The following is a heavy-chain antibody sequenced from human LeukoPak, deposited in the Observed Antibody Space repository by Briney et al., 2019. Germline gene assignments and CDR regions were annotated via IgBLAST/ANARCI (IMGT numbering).Heavy chain of an antibody. CDR3: ATISGSYPDWDY. CDR2: ISSNATYR. J-gene: IGHJ4*02. CDR1: GFSFSLYS. Sequence: PGGSLRLSCAASGFSFSLYSMNWVRQAPGQGLEWVSSISSNATYRYYADSVRGRFTMSRDNAKNLLYLQMDSLRVEGTAVYYCATISGSYPDWDYWGQGILVTVSS. D-gene: IGHD1-26*01. V-gene: IGHV3-21*06.